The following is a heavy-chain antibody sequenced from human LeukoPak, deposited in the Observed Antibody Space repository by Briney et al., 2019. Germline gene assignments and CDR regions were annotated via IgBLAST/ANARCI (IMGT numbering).Heavy chain of an antibody. CDR1: GFTVSSNY. CDR3: ARRVPPSSSWYSGAFDI. V-gene: IGHV3-66*01. CDR2: IYSGGST. D-gene: IGHD6-13*01. Sequence: GGSLRLSCAASGFTVSSNYMSWVRQAPGKGLEWVSVIYSGGSTYYADSVKGRFTISRDNSKNTLYLQINSLRAEDTAVYYCARRVPPSSSWYSGAFDISGQGTMVTVSS. J-gene: IGHJ3*02.